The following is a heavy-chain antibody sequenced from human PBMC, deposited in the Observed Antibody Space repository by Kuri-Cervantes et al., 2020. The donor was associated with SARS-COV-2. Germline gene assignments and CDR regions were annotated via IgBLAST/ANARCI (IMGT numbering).Heavy chain of an antibody. V-gene: IGHV3-64*01. D-gene: IGHD3-9*01. CDR2: ISSNGGST. Sequence: GESLKISCAASGFTFSSYAMHWVRQAPGKGLEYVSAISSNGGSTYYANSVKGRFTISRDNAKNSLYLQMNSLRAEDTAVYYCARDEVLRYFDWTYYYYGMDVWGQGTTVTVSS. CDR1: GFTFSSYA. CDR3: ARDEVLRYFDWTYYYYGMDV. J-gene: IGHJ6*02.